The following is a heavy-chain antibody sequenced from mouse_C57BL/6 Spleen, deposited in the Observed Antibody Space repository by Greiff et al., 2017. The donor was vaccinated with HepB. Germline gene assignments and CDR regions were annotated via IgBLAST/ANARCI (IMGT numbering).Heavy chain of an antibody. V-gene: IGHV5-9-1*02. CDR2: ISSGGDYI. CDR3: TREGIVTHYYAMDY. J-gene: IGHJ4*01. Sequence: EVNVVESGEGLVKPGGSLKLSCAASGFTFSSYAMSWVRQTPEKRLEWVAYISSGGDYIYYADTVKGRFTISRDNARNTLYLQMSSLKSEDTAMYYCTREGIVTHYYAMDYWVQGTSVTVSS. D-gene: IGHD2-5*01. CDR1: GFTFSSYA.